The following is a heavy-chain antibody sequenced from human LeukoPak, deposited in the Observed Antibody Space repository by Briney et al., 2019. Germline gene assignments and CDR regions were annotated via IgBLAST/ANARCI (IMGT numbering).Heavy chain of an antibody. CDR2: IYYSGST. D-gene: IGHD3-22*01. Sequence: PSETLSLTCTVSGGSISSYYWSWIRQPPGKGLEWIGYIYYSGSTNYNPSLKSRVTISVDTSKNQFSLKLSSVTAADTAVYCCAREVYYSDSSGYYFGAFDIWGQGTMVTVSS. CDR3: AREVYYSDSSGYYFGAFDI. V-gene: IGHV4-59*01. CDR1: GGSISSYY. J-gene: IGHJ3*02.